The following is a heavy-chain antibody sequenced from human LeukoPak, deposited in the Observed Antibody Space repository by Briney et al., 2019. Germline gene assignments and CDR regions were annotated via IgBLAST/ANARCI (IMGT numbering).Heavy chain of an antibody. V-gene: IGHV3-7*01. CDR2: IKQDGSEK. CDR1: GFTFSSYW. D-gene: IGHD3-22*01. Sequence: GGSLRLSCAASGFTFSSYWMSWVRQAPGKGLEWVANIKQDGSEKHYVDSVKGRFTISRDNAKNSLYLQMNSLRAEDTAVYYCAREYYDTSGGDAFDIWGQGTMVTVSS. J-gene: IGHJ3*02. CDR3: AREYYDTSGGDAFDI.